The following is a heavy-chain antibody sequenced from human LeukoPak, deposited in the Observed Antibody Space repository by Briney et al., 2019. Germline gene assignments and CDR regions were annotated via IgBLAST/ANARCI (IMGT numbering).Heavy chain of an antibody. CDR3: ARVGCSGGSCYPDY. Sequence: SETLSLTCTVSGASISTSYWYWIRQPPGKGLEWIGYIHYSGDINYNPSLKSRVTISAYTSKNQLSLKLSSVTAADPAVYYCARVGCSGGSCYPDYWGQGTLITVSS. CDR1: GASISTSY. D-gene: IGHD2-15*01. V-gene: IGHV4-59*01. J-gene: IGHJ4*02. CDR2: IHYSGDI.